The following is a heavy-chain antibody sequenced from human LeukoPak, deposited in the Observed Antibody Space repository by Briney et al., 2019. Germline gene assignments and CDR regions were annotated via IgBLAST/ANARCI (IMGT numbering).Heavy chain of an antibody. J-gene: IGHJ4*02. Sequence: GASVKVSCKASGYTFTSYGISWVRQAPGQGLEWMGWISAYNGNTNYAQKLQGRVTMTRDTSISTVYMELSSLRSEDTAVYYCARDPYGDYSYYFDYWGQGTLVTVSS. V-gene: IGHV1-18*01. CDR1: GYTFTSYG. CDR2: ISAYNGNT. D-gene: IGHD4-17*01. CDR3: ARDPYGDYSYYFDY.